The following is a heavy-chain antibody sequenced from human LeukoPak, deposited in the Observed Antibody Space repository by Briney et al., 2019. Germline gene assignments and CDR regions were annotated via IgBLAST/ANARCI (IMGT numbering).Heavy chain of an antibody. CDR1: GGSISSGGYY. Sequence: SQTLSLTCTVSGGSISSGGYYWSWIRQHPGKGLEWIGYIYYGGNTYYNPSLKSRVTISVDTSKNQFSLKLSSVTAADTAVYYCARHEISWGDYWGQGTLVTVSS. J-gene: IGHJ4*02. CDR2: IYYGGNT. V-gene: IGHV4-31*03. CDR3: ARHEISWGDY. D-gene: IGHD6-13*01.